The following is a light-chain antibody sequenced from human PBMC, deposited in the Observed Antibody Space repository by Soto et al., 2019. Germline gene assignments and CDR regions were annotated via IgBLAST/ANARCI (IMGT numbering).Light chain of an antibody. CDR3: QQRSNWPRT. CDR2: DSS. CDR1: QSVSSY. J-gene: IGKJ1*01. V-gene: IGKV3-11*01. Sequence: ESVLTQSPATLSLSPRERANLSCRASQSVSSYLAWYQQKPGQAPRLLIYDSSNRAAGIPARFSGSGSGTDFTLSISSLEPEDFAVYYCQQRSNWPRTFGQGTKVEIK.